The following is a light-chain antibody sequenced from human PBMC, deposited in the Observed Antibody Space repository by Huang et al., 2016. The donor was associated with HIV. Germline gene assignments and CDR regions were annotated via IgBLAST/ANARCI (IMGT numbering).Light chain of an antibody. J-gene: IGKJ1*01. V-gene: IGKV3-15*01. CDR2: AAS. CDR3: QQYNNWPRT. Sequence: EIVMTQSPATLSVSPGERATLSCRASQSVSSNLAWYQQKPGQAPRLLIYAASTRATGIPDRFSGSGSGTEFTLTISSLQSEDFAVYYCQQYNNWPRTCGQGTKVEIK. CDR1: QSVSSN.